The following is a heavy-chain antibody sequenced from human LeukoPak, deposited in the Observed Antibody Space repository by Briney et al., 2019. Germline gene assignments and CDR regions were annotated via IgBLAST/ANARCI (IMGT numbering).Heavy chain of an antibody. Sequence: PSETLSLTCTVSGGSISSYYWSWIRQPPGKGLEWIGYIYYSGSTNYNPSLKSRVTISVDTSKNQFPLKLSSVTAADTAVYYCARTMEAEVGEYFDYWGQGTLVTVSS. J-gene: IGHJ4*02. D-gene: IGHD3-10*01. CDR3: ARTMEAEVGEYFDY. V-gene: IGHV4-59*01. CDR1: GGSISSYY. CDR2: IYYSGST.